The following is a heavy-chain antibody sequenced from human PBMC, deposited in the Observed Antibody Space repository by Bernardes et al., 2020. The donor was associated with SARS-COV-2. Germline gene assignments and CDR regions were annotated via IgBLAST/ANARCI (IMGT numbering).Heavy chain of an antibody. V-gene: IGHV3-21*04. J-gene: IGHJ3*02. CDR2: ISRDSDYK. CDR3: VKDRDGGLLNGFDI. CDR1: GFTFDNFT. D-gene: IGHD3-16*01. Sequence: GGSLRLSCAASGFTFDNFTMNWVRQAPGKGLEWVSFISRDSDYKKYAESVQGRFTISRDNTRNSVELQMDSLRIDDTAIYFCVKDRDGGLLNGFDIWGQGTVVTVSS.